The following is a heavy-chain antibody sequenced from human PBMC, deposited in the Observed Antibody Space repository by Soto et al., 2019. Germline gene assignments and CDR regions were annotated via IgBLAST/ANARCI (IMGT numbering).Heavy chain of an antibody. Sequence: SGPPLVNPTQTLTLTCTFSVFSLSTSGMCVSWIRQPPGKALEWLARIDWDDDKYYSTSLKTRLTISKDTSKNQVVLTMTNMDPVDTATYYCARISVVAATPSGAFDIWGQGTMVTVSS. J-gene: IGHJ3*02. CDR2: IDWDDDK. CDR3: ARISVVAATPSGAFDI. V-gene: IGHV2-70*11. CDR1: VFSLSTSGMC. D-gene: IGHD2-15*01.